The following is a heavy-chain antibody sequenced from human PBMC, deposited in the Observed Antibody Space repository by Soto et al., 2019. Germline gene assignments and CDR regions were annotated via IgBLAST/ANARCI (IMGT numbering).Heavy chain of an antibody. Sequence: SETLSLACTVSGGSISSYYWSWIRQPPGKGLEWIGYIYYSGSTNYNPSLKSRVTISVDTSKNQFSLKLSSVTAADTAVYYCARVLPQPAPFDPWGQGTLVTVSS. CDR2: IYYSGST. CDR1: GGSISSYY. V-gene: IGHV4-59*01. CDR3: ARVLPQPAPFDP. J-gene: IGHJ5*02.